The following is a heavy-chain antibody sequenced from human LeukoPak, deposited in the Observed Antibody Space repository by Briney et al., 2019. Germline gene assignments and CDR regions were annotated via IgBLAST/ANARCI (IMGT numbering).Heavy chain of an antibody. Sequence: PSETLSLACTVHGGSISSYFWGSIRQTPGKGLEWTRYTHYRGRINYNPPRKSRVTLTQNTSKNQFSPKLSSTTAADRVLFSQASGLGFRSFFDYWGQGTLVTVSS. CDR1: GGSISSYF. D-gene: IGHD1-26*01. CDR3: ASGLGFRSFFDY. CDR2: THYRGRI. J-gene: IGHJ4*02. V-gene: IGHV4-59*08.